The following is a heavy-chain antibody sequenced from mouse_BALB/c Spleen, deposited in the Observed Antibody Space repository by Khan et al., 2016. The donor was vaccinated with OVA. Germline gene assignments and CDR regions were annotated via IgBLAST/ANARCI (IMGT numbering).Heavy chain of an antibody. J-gene: IGHJ3*01. CDR3: ARDYWFTY. V-gene: IGHV5-6-5*01. Sequence: EVMLVESGGDLVKPGGSLKLSCAASGFTFSNYAMSWVRRTPEKRLEWVASISSGGTTYFPDSVKGRFTISRDNGRNILYLQMSSLRSEDTTMYYCARDYWFTYWGQGTLVTVSA. CDR2: ISSGGTT. CDR1: GFTFSNYA.